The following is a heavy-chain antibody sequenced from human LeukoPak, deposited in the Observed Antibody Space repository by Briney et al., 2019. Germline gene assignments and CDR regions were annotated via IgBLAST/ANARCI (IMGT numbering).Heavy chain of an antibody. CDR1: GGSISSSY. Sequence: PSETLSLTCTVSGGSISSSYWSWIRQPPGKGLEWIGYIYYSGSTNYNPSLKSRVTISVDTSRNQFSLKLSSVTAADTAVYYCASSIFGVVNFDYWGQGTLVTVSS. D-gene: IGHD3-3*01. CDR3: ASSIFGVVNFDY. CDR2: IYYSGST. J-gene: IGHJ4*02. V-gene: IGHV4-59*08.